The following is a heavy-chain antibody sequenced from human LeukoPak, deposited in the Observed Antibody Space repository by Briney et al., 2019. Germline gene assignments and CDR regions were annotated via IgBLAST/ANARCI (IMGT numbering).Heavy chain of an antibody. CDR1: GDSTNTYF. D-gene: IGHD4-17*01. J-gene: IGHJ4*02. CDR3: ASKSTDHGELRFDY. V-gene: IGHV4-59*01. Sequence: SETLSLTCTLSGDSTNTYFWSWLRQSPGKGLEWLGYIYYTGTTNYNPSLKSRVTISVDTSKNQFSLKVNSVTAAGTGVYYCASKSTDHGELRFDYWGQGTLVTVSS. CDR2: IYYTGTT.